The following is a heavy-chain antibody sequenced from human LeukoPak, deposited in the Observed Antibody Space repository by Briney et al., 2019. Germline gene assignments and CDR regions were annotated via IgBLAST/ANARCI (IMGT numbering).Heavy chain of an antibody. J-gene: IGHJ6*02. CDR1: GFTVSSNY. D-gene: IGHD2-8*02. CDR2: IYSGGRT. Sequence: GGSLRLSCAASGFTVSSNYMTWVRQAPGKGLEWVSIIYSGGRTFYADSVKGRFTISRDNSKSTPYLQMNSLRAEDTAVYYCARVRGVYYSYGMDVWGQGTTVTVS. V-gene: IGHV3-53*01. CDR3: ARVRGVYYSYGMDV.